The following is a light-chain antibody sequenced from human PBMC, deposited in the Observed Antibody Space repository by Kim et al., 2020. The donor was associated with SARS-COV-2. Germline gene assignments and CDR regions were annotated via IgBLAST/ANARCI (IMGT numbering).Light chain of an antibody. V-gene: IGKV1-12*01. CDR1: QGSNSY. CDR2: ATS. J-gene: IGKJ3*01. Sequence: ALRDRSSSNCRASQGSNSYLAWYQQKPGKAPKLLIYATSSWQSGVPSRFSGSGSGTDFTLTISSLQPEDFAVYYCQQANSFPPTFGPGTRVDIK. CDR3: QQANSFPPT.